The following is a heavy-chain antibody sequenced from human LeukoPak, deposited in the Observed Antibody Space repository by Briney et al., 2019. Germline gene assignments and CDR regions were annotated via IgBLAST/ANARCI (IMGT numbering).Heavy chain of an antibody. Sequence: ASVKVSCKASGYTFTSYDINWVRQATGQGLEWMGWMNPNSGNTGYAQKFQGRVTMTRNTSISTAYMELSSLRSEDTAVYYCARDGQWLRDYYYGMDVWGQGTTVTVSS. V-gene: IGHV1-8*01. D-gene: IGHD6-19*01. CDR1: GYTFTSYD. CDR3: ARDGQWLRDYYYGMDV. CDR2: MNPNSGNT. J-gene: IGHJ6*02.